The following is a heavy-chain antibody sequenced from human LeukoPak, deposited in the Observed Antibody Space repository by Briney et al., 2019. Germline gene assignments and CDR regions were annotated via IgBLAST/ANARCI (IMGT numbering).Heavy chain of an antibody. CDR3: ARETYSNILTGTDY. CDR2: ISTYDDNI. Sequence: WASVKVSCKASGYTFTTYGLSWVRQAPGQGLEWLGWISTYDDNIEYAQSLQGRLTLTIDTSTSTAYMELRSLTSDDTAVYYCARETYSNILTGTDYWGPGTLVTVSS. D-gene: IGHD3-9*01. V-gene: IGHV1-18*01. J-gene: IGHJ4*02. CDR1: GYTFTTYG.